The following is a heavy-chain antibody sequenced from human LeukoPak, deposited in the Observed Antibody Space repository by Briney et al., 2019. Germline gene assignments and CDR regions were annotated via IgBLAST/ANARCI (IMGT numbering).Heavy chain of an antibody. Sequence: GSSVKVSCKASGGTFSSYAISWVRQAPGQGLEWMGRIIPILGIANYAQKFQGRVTITADKSTSTAYMELSSLRSEDTAVYYCAKTEQWLVRPFDYWGQGTLVTVSS. V-gene: IGHV1-69*04. J-gene: IGHJ4*02. CDR1: GGTFSSYA. CDR3: AKTEQWLVRPFDY. CDR2: IIPILGIA. D-gene: IGHD6-19*01.